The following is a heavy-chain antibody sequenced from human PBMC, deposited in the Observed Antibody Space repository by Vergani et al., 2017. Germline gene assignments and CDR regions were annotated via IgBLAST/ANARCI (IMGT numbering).Heavy chain of an antibody. CDR2: MYHSGST. CDR3: GRVANFYGVGSRLIDL. V-gene: IGHV4-59*01. D-gene: IGHD3-10*01. J-gene: IGHJ5*02. Sequence: QVRLQESGPGLVKPSETLALTCSVSGGSMSGYYWSWIRQPPGKGLEWVGYMYHSGSTSYNPSLETRLTIAGDTSKNQFSMKLNSVTGADTAVYYCGRVANFYGVGSRLIDLWGQGILVTVSS. CDR1: GGSMSGYY.